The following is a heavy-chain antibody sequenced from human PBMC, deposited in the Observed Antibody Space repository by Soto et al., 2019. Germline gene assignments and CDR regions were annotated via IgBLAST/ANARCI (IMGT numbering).Heavy chain of an antibody. J-gene: IGHJ6*02. CDR2: INHSGIT. V-gene: IGHV4-34*01. D-gene: IGHD3-3*01. CDR3: ARGRSGGYDFWSGYPFYYYYYGMDV. Sequence: PWETLSLTCAVYGGSVSGYDWSWIRQTPGKGLEWIGEINHSGITNYNPSLKSRVTISVDTSKNQFSLKLSSVTAADAAVHYCARGRSGGYDFWSGYPFYYYYYGMDVWGQGTTVTVSS. CDR1: GGSVSGYD.